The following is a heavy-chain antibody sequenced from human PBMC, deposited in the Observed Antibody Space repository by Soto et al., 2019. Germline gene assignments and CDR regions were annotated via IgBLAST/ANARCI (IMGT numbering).Heavy chain of an antibody. CDR3: AKDRSTMRWFDP. Sequence: NPSETLSLTCAVSGASVRSYHWSWIRQAAGKGPEWIGRIQMSGTTNYNPSLKTRVTMSLDTSKNEVSLRMTSVTAADTAVYFCAKDRSTMRWFDPWGQGILVTVSS. V-gene: IGHV4-4*07. D-gene: IGHD1-1*01. CDR1: GASVRSYH. CDR2: IQMSGTT. J-gene: IGHJ5*02.